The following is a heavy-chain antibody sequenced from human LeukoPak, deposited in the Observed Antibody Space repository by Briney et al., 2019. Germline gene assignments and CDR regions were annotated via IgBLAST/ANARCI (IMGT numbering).Heavy chain of an antibody. V-gene: IGHV1-8*01. CDR1: GYTLSSYD. D-gene: IGHD1-14*01. CDR2: MNPNSGNT. Sequence: GASVKVSCKASGYTLSSYDINWVRQATGQGLEWMGWMNPNSGNTGYAQKFQGRVTMTRNTSISTAYMELSSLRSEDTAMYYCARGRNQRDLRLLLYWGQGTLVTVSS. CDR3: ARGRNQRDLRLLLY. J-gene: IGHJ4*02.